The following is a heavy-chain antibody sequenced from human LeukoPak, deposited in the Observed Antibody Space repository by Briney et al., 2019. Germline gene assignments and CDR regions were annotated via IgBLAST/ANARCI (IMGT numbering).Heavy chain of an antibody. V-gene: IGHV4-59*01. CDR1: GGSISSYY. CDR2: IYYSGST. D-gene: IGHD6-19*01. J-gene: IGHJ3*01. Sequence: PSETLSLTCTVPGGSISSYYWSWIRQPPGKGLEWIGYIYYSGSTNYNPSLKSRVTISVDTSKNQFSLKLSSVTAADTAVYYCARVGSSGWYFGWGQGTMVTVSS. CDR3: ARVGSSGWYFG.